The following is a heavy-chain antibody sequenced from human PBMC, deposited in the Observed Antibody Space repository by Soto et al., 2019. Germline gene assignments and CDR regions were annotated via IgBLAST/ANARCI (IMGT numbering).Heavy chain of an antibody. V-gene: IGHV1-3*01. CDR3: ARSQIPRNGMDV. CDR1: GYSLTSYA. J-gene: IGHJ6*02. Sequence: XSVKVSCKASGYSLTSYAMHWVRQAPGQRLEWMGWINAGNGNTKYSQKFQGRVTITRDTSASTAYMELSSLRSEDTAVYYCARSQIPRNGMDVWGQGTTVTVSS. D-gene: IGHD1-26*01. CDR2: INAGNGNT.